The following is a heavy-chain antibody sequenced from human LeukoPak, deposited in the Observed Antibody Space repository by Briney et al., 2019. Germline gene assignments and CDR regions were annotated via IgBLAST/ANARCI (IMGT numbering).Heavy chain of an antibody. CDR2: IIPIFGIA. J-gene: IGHJ6*02. Sequence: GASVNVSFKASGGTFSNYAISWVRQAPGQGLEWMGRIIPIFGIANYAQKFQGRVTITADKSTSTAYMELSSLRSEDTAVYYCARVSVTTPSGYDIDVWGQGTTVTVSS. CDR1: GGTFSNYA. CDR3: ARVSVTTPSGYDIDV. V-gene: IGHV1-69*10. D-gene: IGHD4-17*01.